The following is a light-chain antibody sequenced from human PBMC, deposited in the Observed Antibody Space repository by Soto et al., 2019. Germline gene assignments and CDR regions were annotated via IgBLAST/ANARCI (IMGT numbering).Light chain of an antibody. Sequence: IQMTHSPSTLSATAGDRVTITFRASQSISSWLAWYQHKPGKAPKLLIYDASNLDSGVPSRFSGGGSGTEFSLTISNLQPDDSATYYCQQYENYWKFGQGTKVDIK. J-gene: IGKJ1*01. CDR2: DAS. CDR1: QSISSW. V-gene: IGKV1-5*01. CDR3: QQYENYWK.